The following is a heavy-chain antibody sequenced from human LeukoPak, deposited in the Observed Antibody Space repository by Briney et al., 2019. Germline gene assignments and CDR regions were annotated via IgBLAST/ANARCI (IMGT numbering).Heavy chain of an antibody. CDR2: IYPGDSDT. CDR3: ARQRGEDAFDI. J-gene: IGHJ3*02. Sequence: GESLKISCKGSEDSFTNYWIGWVRQMPGKGLECMGIIYPGDSDTRYSPSFQGQVTISADKSSSTAYLQWSSLKASDTAMYYCARQRGEDAFDIWGQGTMVTVSS. CDR1: EDSFTNYW. V-gene: IGHV5-51*01. D-gene: IGHD3-10*01.